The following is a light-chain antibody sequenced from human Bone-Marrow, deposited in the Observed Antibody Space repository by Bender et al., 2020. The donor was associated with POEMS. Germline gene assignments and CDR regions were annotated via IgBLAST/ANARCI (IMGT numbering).Light chain of an antibody. CDR2: QDF. CDR3: QAWDSSTVV. J-gene: IGLJ2*01. Sequence: SYDLTQPPSVSVSPGQTASITCSGDKLGNKYVCWYQQKPGQSPVLVLCQDFKRPSGIPGRFSGSNSGNTATLTISGTQAMDEADYYCQAWDSSTVVFGGGTKLTVL. CDR1: KLGNKY. V-gene: IGLV3-1*01.